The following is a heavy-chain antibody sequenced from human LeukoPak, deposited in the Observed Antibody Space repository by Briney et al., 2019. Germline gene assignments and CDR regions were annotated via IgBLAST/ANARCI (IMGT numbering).Heavy chain of an antibody. CDR2: IYSGGST. CDR3: ARGGSYFDISGYYFY. Sequence: GGSLRLSCAASGFTVGSNTMSWVRQAPGKRLEWVSSIYSGGSTSYADSVKGRFTISRDNSKNTLYLQMNSLRTEDTAVYYCARGGSYFDISGYYFYWGQGTLVTVSS. CDR1: GFTVGSNT. J-gene: IGHJ4*02. D-gene: IGHD3-22*01. V-gene: IGHV3-66*01.